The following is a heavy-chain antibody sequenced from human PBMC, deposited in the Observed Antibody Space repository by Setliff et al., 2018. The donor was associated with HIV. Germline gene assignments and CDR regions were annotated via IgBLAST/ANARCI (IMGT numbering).Heavy chain of an antibody. V-gene: IGHV4-34*01. J-gene: IGHJ4*02. CDR1: GGSFSNYY. D-gene: IGHD1-26*01. Sequence: SETLSLTCAVFGGSFSNYYWSWVRQPPGKGLEFIAEIDHEGTTNYNPSLKSRATISVDTSKNHLSLKLSSVTAADTAVYYCARGSRLRGSYLPWGQGTLVTVSS. CDR2: IDHEGTT. CDR3: ARGSRLRGSYLP.